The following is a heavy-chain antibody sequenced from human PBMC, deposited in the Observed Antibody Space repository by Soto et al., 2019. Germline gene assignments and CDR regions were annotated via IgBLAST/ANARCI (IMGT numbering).Heavy chain of an antibody. Sequence: PGGSLRLSCTASGFTFGDYAMSWFRQAPGKGLEWVGFIRSKAYGGTTEYAASVKGRFTISRDDSKSIAYLQMNSLKTEDTAVYYCTRGVVVVIANYAFDIWGQGTMVTVS. V-gene: IGHV3-49*03. D-gene: IGHD2-21*01. CDR3: TRGVVVVIANYAFDI. CDR1: GFTFGDYA. CDR2: IRSKAYGGTT. J-gene: IGHJ3*02.